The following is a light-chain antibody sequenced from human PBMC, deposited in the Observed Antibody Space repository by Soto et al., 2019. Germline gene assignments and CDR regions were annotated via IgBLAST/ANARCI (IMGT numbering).Light chain of an antibody. CDR1: SSDVGGYNY. CDR2: DVS. J-gene: IGLJ1*01. Sequence: QSVLTQPRSVSGSPGQSVSISWTGTSSDVGGYNYVSWYQQHPGKAPKVMIYDVSKRPSGVPDRFSGSKSGNTASLTISGLQSEDEADYYCCSYAGRYTYVFGTGTKVTVL. CDR3: CSYAGRYTYV. V-gene: IGLV2-11*01.